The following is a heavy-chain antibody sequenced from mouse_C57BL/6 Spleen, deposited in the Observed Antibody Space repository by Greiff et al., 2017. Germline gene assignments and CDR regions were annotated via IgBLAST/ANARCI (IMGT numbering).Heavy chain of an antibody. CDR2: INYDGSST. Sequence: VESEGGLVQPGSSMKLSCTASGFTFSDYYMAWVRQVPEKGLEWVANINYDGSSTYYLDSLKSRFIISRDNAKNILYLQMSSLKSEDTATYYCARGYYGNYGAMDYWGQGTSVTVSS. CDR3: ARGYYGNYGAMDY. CDR1: GFTFSDYY. J-gene: IGHJ4*01. V-gene: IGHV5-16*01. D-gene: IGHD2-1*01.